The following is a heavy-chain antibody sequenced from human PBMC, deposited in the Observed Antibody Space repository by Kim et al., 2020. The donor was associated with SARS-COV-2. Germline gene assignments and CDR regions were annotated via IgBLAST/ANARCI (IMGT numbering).Heavy chain of an antibody. Sequence: SETLSLTCAVYGGSFSGYYWSWIRQPPGKGLEWIGEINHSGSTNYNPSLKSRVTISVDTSKNQFSLKLSSVTAADTAVYYCASQTYYYDSSGYYHTDAFDIWGQGTMVTVSS. CDR2: INHSGST. J-gene: IGHJ3*02. V-gene: IGHV4-34*01. D-gene: IGHD3-22*01. CDR3: ASQTYYYDSSGYYHTDAFDI. CDR1: GGSFSGYY.